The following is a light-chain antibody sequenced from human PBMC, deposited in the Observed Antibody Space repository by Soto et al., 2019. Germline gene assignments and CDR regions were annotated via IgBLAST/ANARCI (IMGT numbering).Light chain of an antibody. CDR1: QSVSRY. Sequence: EIVLTQSPSTLSFSPGERASLSFRASQSVSRYLAWYQQKPGQAPRLLIFDASNRATGIPARFSGSGSGTDFTLTISSLEPEDFAVYYCQHRSIWPVSFGQGTRLEIK. J-gene: IGKJ5*01. V-gene: IGKV3-11*01. CDR2: DAS. CDR3: QHRSIWPVS.